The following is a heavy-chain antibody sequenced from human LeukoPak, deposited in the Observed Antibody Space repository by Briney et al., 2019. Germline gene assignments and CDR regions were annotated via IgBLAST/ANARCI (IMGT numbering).Heavy chain of an antibody. D-gene: IGHD1-14*01. CDR2: FAIEDGEK. CDR1: GYTLSDLS. CDR3: ATAFAGNRVDD. V-gene: IGHV1-24*01. Sequence: GASVNVSCKVSGYTLSDLSMHWVRQAPGKGLEWMGSFAIEDGEKVYAQKFQGRVTMTEDTSTDTAYMELSSLRSEDTAVYYCATAFAGNRVDDWGQGTLVTVSS. J-gene: IGHJ4*02.